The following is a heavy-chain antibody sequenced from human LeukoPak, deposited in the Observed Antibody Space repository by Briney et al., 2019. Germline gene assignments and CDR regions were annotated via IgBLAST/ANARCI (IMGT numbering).Heavy chain of an antibody. Sequence: ASVKVSCKHSVGTSISYAISCARPAPGQGLEWVGGIILIFGTANSTQKCQGRVTITADGSPRTAYMEMSSLRSEDTAVYYCARATFGVVPPRYYYYYYMDVWGKGTTVTVSS. V-gene: IGHV1-69*13. CDR3: ARATFGVVPPRYYYYYYMDV. D-gene: IGHD3-3*01. CDR1: VGTSISYA. CDR2: IILIFGTA. J-gene: IGHJ6*03.